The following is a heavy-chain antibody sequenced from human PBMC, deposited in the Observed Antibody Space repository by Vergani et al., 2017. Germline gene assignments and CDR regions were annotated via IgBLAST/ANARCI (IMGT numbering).Heavy chain of an antibody. Sequence: QITLKESGPTLVKPTQTLTLTCTFSGFSLSTSGVGVGWIRQTPGKALDWLELIYWDDEKRYSPSLKSRLTITKDTSKNQVVLTMTNMDPVDTATYYCAHSGGSYGFANWFDPWGQGTLVTVSS. J-gene: IGHJ5*02. CDR2: IYWDDEK. D-gene: IGHD5-18*01. CDR3: AHSGGSYGFANWFDP. CDR1: GFSLSTSGVG. V-gene: IGHV2-5*02.